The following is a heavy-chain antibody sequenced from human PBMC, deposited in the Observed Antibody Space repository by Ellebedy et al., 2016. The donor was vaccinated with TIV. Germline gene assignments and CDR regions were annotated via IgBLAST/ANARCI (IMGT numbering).Heavy chain of an antibody. J-gene: IGHJ4*02. D-gene: IGHD3-22*01. CDR3: ARDRSYYYDSSGYCPAY. CDR1: GYTFTSYG. V-gene: IGHV1-18*04. Sequence: AASVKVSCKASGYTFTSYGISWVRQAPGQGLEWMGWISGHNGNTNNAQKFLGRVTMTTDTSTTTAYMELRSLRSDDTAVYYCARDRSYYYDSSGYCPAYWGQGTLVTVSS. CDR2: ISGHNGNT.